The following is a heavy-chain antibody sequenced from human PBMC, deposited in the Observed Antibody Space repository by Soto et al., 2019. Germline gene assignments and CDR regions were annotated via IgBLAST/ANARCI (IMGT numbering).Heavy chain of an antibody. CDR3: ARSPITIFGVVINYYYGMDV. CDR1: VGSISSSNW. J-gene: IGHJ6*02. V-gene: IGHV4-4*02. CDR2: IYHSGST. Sequence: ETLSLTCAVSVGSISSSNWWSCVRQPPGKGLEWIGEIYHSGSTNYNPSLKSRVTISVDKSKNQFSLKLSSVTAADTAVYYCARSPITIFGVVINYYYGMDVWGQGTTVTVSS. D-gene: IGHD3-3*01.